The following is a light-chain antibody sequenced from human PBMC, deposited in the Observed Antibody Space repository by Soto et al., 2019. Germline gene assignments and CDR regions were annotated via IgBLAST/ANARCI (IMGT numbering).Light chain of an antibody. CDR3: QQYNNWPRT. Sequence: EVVMTQSPDTLSVSPGQRATLSCRASQSVNSNLAWYQQKLGQPPRLLIYGASTRATDIPPRFSGSGSGTDVTLTINRLQSEDFAIYYCQQYNNWPRTFGQGTKVEIK. J-gene: IGKJ1*01. V-gene: IGKV3-15*01. CDR2: GAS. CDR1: QSVNSN.